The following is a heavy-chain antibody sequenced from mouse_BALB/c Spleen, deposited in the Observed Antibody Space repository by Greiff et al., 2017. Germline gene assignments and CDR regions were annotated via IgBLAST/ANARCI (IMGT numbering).Heavy chain of an antibody. CDR3: ARSGSSYAHYYAMDY. Sequence: EVKVVESGGGLVKPGGSLKLSCAASGFTFSSYAMSWVRQTPEKRLEWVASISSGGSTYYPDSVKGRFTISRDNARNILYLQMSSLRSEDTAMYYCARSGSSYAHYYAMDYWGQGTSVTVSS. CDR1: GFTFSSYA. D-gene: IGHD1-1*01. J-gene: IGHJ4*01. V-gene: IGHV5-6-5*01. CDR2: ISSGGST.